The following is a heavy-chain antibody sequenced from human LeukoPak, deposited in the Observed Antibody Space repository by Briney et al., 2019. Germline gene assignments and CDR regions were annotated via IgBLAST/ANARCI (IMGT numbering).Heavy chain of an antibody. CDR3: ARYDSSGLDY. CDR2: FFPGGST. V-gene: IGHV4-4*07. Sequence: SETLSLTCTVSGGSISGNWWSWIRQPAGKGLEWIGRFFPGGSTNYNPSFKSRVTMSVDTSKNQFSLKLGSVTAADTAIYYCARYDSSGLDYWGQGTLVTVSS. J-gene: IGHJ4*02. CDR1: GGSISGNW. D-gene: IGHD3-22*01.